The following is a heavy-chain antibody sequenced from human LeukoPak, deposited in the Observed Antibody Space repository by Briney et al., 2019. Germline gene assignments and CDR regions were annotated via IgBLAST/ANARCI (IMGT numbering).Heavy chain of an antibody. J-gene: IGHJ3*02. Sequence: GGSLRLSCAASGFTFSNYYMNWIRQAPGKGLEWVSYISNSGSNIYYADSVKGRFTISRDNAKNTLSLQMNSLRAEDTAVYYCSRCNCSSISCYPQDAFDIWGQGTMVTVSS. CDR2: ISNSGSNI. V-gene: IGHV3-11*04. D-gene: IGHD2-2*01. CDR1: GFTFSNYY. CDR3: SRCNCSSISCYPQDAFDI.